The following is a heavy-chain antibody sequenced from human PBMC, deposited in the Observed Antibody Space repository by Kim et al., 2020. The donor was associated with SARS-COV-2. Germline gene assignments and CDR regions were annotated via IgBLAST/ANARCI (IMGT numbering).Heavy chain of an antibody. CDR3: ARGQYTVVTLTAYDY. J-gene: IGHJ4*02. CDR2: INSDGSST. D-gene: IGHD2-15*01. CDR1: GFTFSSYW. Sequence: GGSLRLSCAASGFTFSSYWMHWVRQAPGKGLVWVSRINSDGSSTSNADSVKGRFTISRDNAKNTLHLQMNSLGAEDTAVYYCARGQYTVVTLTAYDYWGQGTLVTVSS. V-gene: IGHV3-74*01.